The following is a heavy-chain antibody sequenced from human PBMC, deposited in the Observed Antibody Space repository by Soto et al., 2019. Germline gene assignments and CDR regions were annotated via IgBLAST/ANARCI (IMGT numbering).Heavy chain of an antibody. J-gene: IGHJ5*02. CDR3: ASGGSYGDTYNWFDP. V-gene: IGHV4-59*01. D-gene: IGHD4-17*01. CDR2: SYYSGST. CDR1: GGSISSYY. Sequence: QVRLQESGPGLVKPSETLSLTCTVSGGSISSYYWSWFRQPPGKGLEWIGYSYYSGSTNYNPSLKSCVTISVASAKNQFSLKLSSVTAADTAVYYCASGGSYGDTYNWFDPWGQGTLVTVSS.